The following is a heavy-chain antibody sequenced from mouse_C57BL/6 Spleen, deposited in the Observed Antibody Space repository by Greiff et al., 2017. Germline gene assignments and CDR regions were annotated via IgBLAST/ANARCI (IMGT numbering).Heavy chain of an antibody. V-gene: IGHV1-9*01. CDR1: GYTFTGYW. D-gene: IGHD1-1*01. CDR2: ILPGSGST. J-gene: IGHJ1*03. Sequence: VKLQESGAELMKPGASVKLSCKATGYTFTGYWIEWVKQRPGHGLEWIGEILPGSGSTHYNEKFKGKATFTADTSSNTAYMQLSSLTTEDSAIYYCARGHFYYGSSPRYFDVWGTGTTVTVSS. CDR3: ARGHFYYGSSPRYFDV.